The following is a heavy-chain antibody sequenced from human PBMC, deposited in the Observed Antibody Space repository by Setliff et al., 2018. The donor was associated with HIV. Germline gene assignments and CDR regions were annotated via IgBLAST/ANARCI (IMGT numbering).Heavy chain of an antibody. CDR1: GYTFTSYG. Sequence: GASVKVSCKASGYTFTSYGISWVRQAPGQGLEWMGWIDVYNGNTDYAQKVQGRVTMTTDTSTTTAYMELRSLRSDDTAVYYCARVRALDTPVDAFDIWGQGTMVTVSS. D-gene: IGHD2-15*01. CDR3: ARVRALDTPVDAFDI. CDR2: IDVYNGNT. V-gene: IGHV1-18*01. J-gene: IGHJ3*02.